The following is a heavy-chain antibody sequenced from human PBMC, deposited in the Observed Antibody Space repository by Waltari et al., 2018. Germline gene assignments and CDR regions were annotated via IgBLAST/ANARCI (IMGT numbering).Heavy chain of an antibody. CDR3: ARHPPSCDNSGWGSGAVRCVNN. V-gene: IGHV4-39*01. Sequence: QLQLQASGPGLVKPSETLSLTCTVSAGSISSSSYYWGWIRQPPGKGLKWIGSIHYSGAPYRKPSPDSRGTRAVDTCKTQCSLSLRSVTAADTAVDDCARHPPSCDNSGWGSGAVRCVNNGGQGALVTVAS. D-gene: IGHD6-19*01. J-gene: IGHJ4*02. CDR2: IHYSGAP. CDR1: AGSISSSSYY.